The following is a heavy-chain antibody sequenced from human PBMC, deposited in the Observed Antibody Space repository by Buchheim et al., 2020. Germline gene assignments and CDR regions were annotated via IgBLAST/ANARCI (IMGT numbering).Heavy chain of an antibody. V-gene: IGHV5-51*01. D-gene: IGHD6-13*01. Sequence: EVQLVQSGAGVKKPGESLKISCKGSGYRFTNYWIGWVRQMPGKGLEYLGIIYPGDYDTRYSPSFQGQVTISADKSIGTAYPQWASLKASDTATYYCARRPAAAGVISAFDFWGQGIL. CDR1: GYRFTNYW. CDR3: ARRPAAAGVISAFDF. J-gene: IGHJ4*02. CDR2: IYPGDYDT.